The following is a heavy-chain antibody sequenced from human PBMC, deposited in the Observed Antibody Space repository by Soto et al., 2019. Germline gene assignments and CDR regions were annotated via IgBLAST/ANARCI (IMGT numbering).Heavy chain of an antibody. CDR3: GSGPLWSRSQSPRGGMDV. V-gene: IGHV1-69*06. D-gene: IGHD3-3*01. J-gene: IGHJ6*02. CDR2: IVPVFGTA. CDR1: GGTFTSYA. Sequence: QVQLLQSGAEVKKPGSSVKVSCKASGGTFTSYAISWVRQAPGQGRAWLGGIVPVFGTATYTQRFQDRVTITEERSATTACLEMSAVSSDDTAVYYCGSGPLWSRSQSPRGGMDVWGQATSVLVSS.